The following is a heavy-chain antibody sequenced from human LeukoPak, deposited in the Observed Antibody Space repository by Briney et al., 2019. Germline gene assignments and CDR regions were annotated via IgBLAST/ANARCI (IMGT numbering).Heavy chain of an antibody. Sequence: GESLKISCKGSGYSFTSYWIGWVRQMPGKGLEWMGIIYPGDSDTRYSPSFQGQVTISADKSISTAYLQWSGLKASDTAMYYCASSGYSYGYYMDVWGKGTTVTVSS. V-gene: IGHV5-51*01. CDR2: IYPGDSDT. D-gene: IGHD5-18*01. J-gene: IGHJ6*03. CDR3: ASSGYSYGYYMDV. CDR1: GYSFTSYW.